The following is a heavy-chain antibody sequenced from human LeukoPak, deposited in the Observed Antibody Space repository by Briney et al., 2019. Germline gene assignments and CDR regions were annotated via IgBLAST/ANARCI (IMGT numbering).Heavy chain of an antibody. V-gene: IGHV3-15*01. Sequence: GGSLRLSCVASGFTFTNAWMSWVRQAPGKGLEWVGRIKSKGDAEATDYAAPVKGRFTISRGDSKNTLYLQMNSLKTEDTAVYYCTTDLGLTMIRGVIVSWGQGTLVTVSS. CDR3: TTDLGLTMIRGVIVS. CDR2: IKSKGDAEAT. J-gene: IGHJ4*02. D-gene: IGHD3-10*01. CDR1: GFTFTNAW.